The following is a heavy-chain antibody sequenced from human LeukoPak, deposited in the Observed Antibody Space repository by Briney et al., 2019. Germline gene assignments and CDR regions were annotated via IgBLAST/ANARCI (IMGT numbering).Heavy chain of an antibody. CDR1: GFTFRSYS. D-gene: IGHD6-13*01. Sequence: GGSLRLSCATSGFTFRSYSMSWVRQVPGKGLEWVANIKQDGSEKYYVDSVKGRFTISRDNAKNSLYLQMNSLRVDDSAVYFGARDARSSSWGGYWGQGTLVTVSS. CDR3: ARDARSSSWGGY. J-gene: IGHJ4*02. V-gene: IGHV3-7*01. CDR2: IKQDGSEK.